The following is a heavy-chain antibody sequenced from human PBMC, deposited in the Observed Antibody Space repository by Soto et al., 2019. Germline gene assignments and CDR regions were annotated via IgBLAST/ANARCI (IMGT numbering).Heavy chain of an antibody. CDR1: GYSFTTYW. CDR2: IDRSDSYT. J-gene: IGHJ6*02. Sequence: PGESLKISCKGSGYSFTTYWINWVRQMPGKGLEWMGRIDRSDSYTNYSPSFQGRVTLSTDKSISTAYLQWSSLRASDTAIYYCVRLGEDVWGQGTTVTVSS. V-gene: IGHV5-10-1*01. CDR3: VRLGEDV. D-gene: IGHD7-27*01.